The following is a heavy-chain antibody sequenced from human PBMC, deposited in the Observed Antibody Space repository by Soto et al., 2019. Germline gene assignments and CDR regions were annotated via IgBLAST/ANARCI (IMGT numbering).Heavy chain of an antibody. CDR2: IYYSGST. Sequence: QVQLQESGPGLVKPSETLSLTCTVSGGSISSYYWSWIRQPPGKGLEWIGYIYYSGSTNYNPSLKSRVTISVDTSKNQFSLKLSSVTAADTAVYYCARAVGATTSNWFDPWGQGTLVTVSS. D-gene: IGHD1-26*01. V-gene: IGHV4-59*01. CDR1: GGSISSYY. J-gene: IGHJ5*02. CDR3: ARAVGATTSNWFDP.